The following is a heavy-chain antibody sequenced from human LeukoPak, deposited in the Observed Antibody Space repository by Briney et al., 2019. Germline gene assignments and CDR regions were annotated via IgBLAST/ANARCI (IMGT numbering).Heavy chain of an antibody. Sequence: ASVTVSCKASGYTFTAYHFQWVRQAPGQGLEWMGWINPNSGGTHYAQKFQGRVTMAWDTSISTAYMELSRLRSDDTAVYYCARWLYSFGDYWGQGTLVAVSS. V-gene: IGHV1-2*02. CDR2: INPNSGGT. CDR1: GYTFTAYH. D-gene: IGHD5-18*01. CDR3: ARWLYSFGDY. J-gene: IGHJ4*02.